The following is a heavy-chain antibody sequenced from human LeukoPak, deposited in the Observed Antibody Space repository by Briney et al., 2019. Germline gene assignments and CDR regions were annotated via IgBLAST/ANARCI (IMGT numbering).Heavy chain of an antibody. Sequence: ASVKVSCKASGYTFTSYYMHWVRQAPGQGLEWMGLINPTGGSTGYAQKFQGRVTMTRDMSTSTDFMELSSLRSEDTAIYYCARDNSVGDNAWWFDPWGQGTLVTVSS. J-gene: IGHJ5*02. D-gene: IGHD1-26*01. CDR3: ARDNSVGDNAWWFDP. CDR2: INPTGGST. CDR1: GYTFTSYY. V-gene: IGHV1-46*01.